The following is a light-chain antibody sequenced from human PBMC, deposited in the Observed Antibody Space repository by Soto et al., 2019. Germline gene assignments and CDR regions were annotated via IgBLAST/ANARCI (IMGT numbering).Light chain of an antibody. CDR1: QSVGSSS. J-gene: IGKJ1*01. V-gene: IGKV3-20*01. CDR2: GAS. CDR3: QHYVDSPRWT. Sequence: EERATPSCRATQSVGSSSLAWYQPKPGQGPRLLMYGASSRATGIPVRFSGSGSGTDFTLTISRLELQDFAVNSCQHYVDSPRWTCAQGTKVDIK.